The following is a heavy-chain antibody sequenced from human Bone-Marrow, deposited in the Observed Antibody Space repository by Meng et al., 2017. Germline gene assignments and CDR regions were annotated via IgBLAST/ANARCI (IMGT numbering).Heavy chain of an antibody. CDR1: AYSISSDYY. CDR2: IYHIGTT. D-gene: IGHD1-1*01. CDR3: AGEFLWNGFSFDF. Sequence: SETLSLTCTVSAYSISSDYYWGWIRQPPGKRLEWIGTIYHIGTTYYNPSLDSLNSRVTISVDTSKNQFSLKLTSVTAADTAVSYCAGEFLWNGFSFDFWGPGTLVTVSS. J-gene: IGHJ4*02. V-gene: IGHV4-38-2*02.